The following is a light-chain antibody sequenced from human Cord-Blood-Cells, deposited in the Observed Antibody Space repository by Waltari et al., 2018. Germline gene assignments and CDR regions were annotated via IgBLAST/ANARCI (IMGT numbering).Light chain of an antibody. CDR1: SSDVGGYNH. CDR2: DVS. J-gene: IGLJ1*01. CDR3: CSYAGSYV. V-gene: IGLV2-11*01. Sequence: QSALPQPRSVSGSPGQSVTISCTGPSSDVGGYNHVSWYQQHPGKAPKLMIYDVSKRPSGVPDRFSGSKSGNTASLTISGLQAEDEADYYCCSYAGSYVFGTGTKVTVL.